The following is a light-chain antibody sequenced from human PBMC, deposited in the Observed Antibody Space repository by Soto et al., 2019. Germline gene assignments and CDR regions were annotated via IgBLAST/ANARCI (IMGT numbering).Light chain of an antibody. CDR2: GDT. Sequence: QSVLTQPPSVSGAPGQRVTISCTGSSSNIGADYDVHWYQHLPGTAPKLLIYGDTNRPSGVSDRFSGSKSGTSASLAITGLQAEDEADYYCQSYDSSLSGWVFGTGTKVTVL. CDR3: QSYDSSLSGWV. V-gene: IGLV1-40*01. CDR1: SSNIGADYD. J-gene: IGLJ1*01.